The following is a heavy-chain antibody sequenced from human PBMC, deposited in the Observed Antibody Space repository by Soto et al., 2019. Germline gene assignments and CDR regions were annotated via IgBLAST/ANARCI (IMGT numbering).Heavy chain of an antibody. Sequence: GGSLRLSCAASGFTFSSYAMSWVRQAPGKGLEWVSAISGSGGSTYYADSVKGRFTISRDNSKNTLYLQMNSLRAEDTAVYYCAKDLGMVRGVIITGWFDYWGQGTLVTVSS. CDR1: GFTFSSYA. CDR3: AKDLGMVRGVIITGWFDY. J-gene: IGHJ4*02. D-gene: IGHD3-10*01. V-gene: IGHV3-23*01. CDR2: ISGSGGST.